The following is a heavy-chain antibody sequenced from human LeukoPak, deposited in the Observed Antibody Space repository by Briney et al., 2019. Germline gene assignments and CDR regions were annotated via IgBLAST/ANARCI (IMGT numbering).Heavy chain of an antibody. CDR3: AKDRGVDYYYYVDV. J-gene: IGHJ6*03. Sequence: SLRLSCAASGFTFDDYAMHWVRQAPGRGLEWVSGISWNSGSIGYADSVKGRFTISRDNAKISLYLQMNSLRAEDTALYYCAKDRGVDYYYYVDVWGKGTTVTVSS. CDR1: GFTFDDYA. D-gene: IGHD2-15*01. CDR2: ISWNSGSI. V-gene: IGHV3-9*01.